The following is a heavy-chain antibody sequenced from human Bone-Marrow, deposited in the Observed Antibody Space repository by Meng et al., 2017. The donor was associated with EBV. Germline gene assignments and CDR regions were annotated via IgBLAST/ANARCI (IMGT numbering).Heavy chain of an antibody. Sequence: VQLDRAGAEVKMPGASVRVSFKASGDTFTSYGISWVRQAPGQGLEWMGLISYNGNTNYAQKLQGRVTMTTDTSTSTAYMELRSLRSDDTAVYYCARIVVWGSYRHPNYFDYWGQGTLVTVSS. CDR3: ARIVVWGSYRHPNYFDY. V-gene: IGHV1-18*01. CDR1: GDTFTSYG. J-gene: IGHJ4*02. D-gene: IGHD3-16*02. CDR2: ISYNGNT.